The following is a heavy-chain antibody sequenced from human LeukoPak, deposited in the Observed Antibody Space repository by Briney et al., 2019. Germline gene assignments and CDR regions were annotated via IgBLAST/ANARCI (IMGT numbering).Heavy chain of an antibody. V-gene: IGHV4-39*01. CDR3: ATMRGSSDYYMDV. Sequence: SETLSLTCTVSGGSISSSSYYWGWIRQPPGKGLEWIGSIYYSGSTYYNPSLKSRVTISVDTSKNQFSLKLSSVTAADTAVYYCATMRGSSDYYMDVWGKGTTVTVSS. J-gene: IGHJ6*03. D-gene: IGHD6-6*01. CDR2: IYYSGST. CDR1: GGSISSSSYY.